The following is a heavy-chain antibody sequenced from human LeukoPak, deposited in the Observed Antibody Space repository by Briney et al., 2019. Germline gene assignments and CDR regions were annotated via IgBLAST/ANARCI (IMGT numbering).Heavy chain of an antibody. Sequence: SETLSLTCAVYGGSFSGYYWSWIRQPPGKGLEWIGEINHSGSTNYNPSLKSRVTISVDTSKNQFSLNLRFVIAADTAVYYCARQGYTASYYFLDYWSQGTLVTVSS. CDR2: INHSGST. V-gene: IGHV4-34*01. J-gene: IGHJ4*02. CDR1: GGSFSGYY. D-gene: IGHD3-10*01. CDR3: ARQGYTASYYFLDY.